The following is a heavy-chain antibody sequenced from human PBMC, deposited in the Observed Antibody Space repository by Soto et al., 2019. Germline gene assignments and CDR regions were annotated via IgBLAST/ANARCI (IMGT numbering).Heavy chain of an antibody. CDR3: ARDLSPPTTIFGVVIQDNWFDP. V-gene: IGHV1-18*04. CDR1: GYTFTSYG. D-gene: IGHD3-3*01. CDR2: ISAYNGNT. Sequence: ASVKVSCKASGYTFTSYGISWVRQAPGQGLEWMGWISAYNGNTNYAQKLQGRVTMTTDTSTSKAYMELRSLRSDDTAVYYCARDLSPPTTIFGVVIQDNWFDPWGQGTLVTVSS. J-gene: IGHJ5*02.